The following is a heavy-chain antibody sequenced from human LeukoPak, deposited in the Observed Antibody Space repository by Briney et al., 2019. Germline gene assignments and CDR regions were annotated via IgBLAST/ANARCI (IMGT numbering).Heavy chain of an antibody. D-gene: IGHD6-6*01. Sequence: PGGSLRLSCAASGFTFSNYGMDWVRQAPGKGLEWVSYISSSSSSIYCADSVKGRFTISRDNAKNSLFLQMNSLRAEDTAVYYCARGGAARPDYWGQGTLVTVSS. CDR2: ISSSSSSI. CDR3: ARGGAARPDY. V-gene: IGHV3-48*01. CDR1: GFTFSNYG. J-gene: IGHJ4*02.